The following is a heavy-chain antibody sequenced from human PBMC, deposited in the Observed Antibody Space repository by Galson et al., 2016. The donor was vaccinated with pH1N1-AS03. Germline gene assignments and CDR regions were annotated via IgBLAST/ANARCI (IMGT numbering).Heavy chain of an antibody. CDR2: ISTSSSSI. V-gene: IGHV3-21*01. CDR3: ARDGPPQGISVAGSFDF. J-gene: IGHJ4*02. Sequence: SLRLSRAASGFPFSGYSMNWVRQAPGKGLEWVSFISTSSSSIYYADSVKGRFTISRDNAQNLLYLQMNSLRDEDTAVYYCARDGPPQGISVAGSFDFWGQGTLVTVSS. D-gene: IGHD6-19*01. CDR1: GFPFSGYS.